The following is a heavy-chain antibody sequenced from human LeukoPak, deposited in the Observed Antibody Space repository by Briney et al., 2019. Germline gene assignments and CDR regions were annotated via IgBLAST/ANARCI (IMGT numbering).Heavy chain of an antibody. D-gene: IGHD1-20*01. J-gene: IGHJ5*02. CDR2: IIPIFGTA. V-gene: IGHV1-69*05. CDR1: GGTFSSYA. Sequence: SVKVSCXASGGTFSSYAISWVRQAPGQGLGWMGRIIPIFGTANYAQKFQGRVTITTDESTSTAYMELSSLRSEDTAVYYCARGEDNWNDVRFDPWGQGTLVTVSS. CDR3: ARGEDNWNDVRFDP.